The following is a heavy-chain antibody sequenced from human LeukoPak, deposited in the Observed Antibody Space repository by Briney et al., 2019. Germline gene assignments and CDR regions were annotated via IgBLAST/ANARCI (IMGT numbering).Heavy chain of an antibody. CDR1: GFTVSSNS. Sequence: GGSLRLSCTVSGFTVSSNSMSWVRQAPGKGLEWVSFIYSDNTHYSDSVKGRFTISRDNSKNTLYLQMNSLRAEDTAVYYCTRSSVSGSYLGYGDWGQGTLVTVSS. D-gene: IGHD3-10*01. J-gene: IGHJ4*02. CDR3: TRSSVSGSYLGYGD. V-gene: IGHV3-53*01. CDR2: IYSDNT.